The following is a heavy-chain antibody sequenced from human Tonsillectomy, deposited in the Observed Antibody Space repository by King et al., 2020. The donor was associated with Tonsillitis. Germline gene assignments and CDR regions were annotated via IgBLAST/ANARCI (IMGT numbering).Heavy chain of an antibody. V-gene: IGHV3-21*01. CDR1: GLTFSDYS. D-gene: IGHD5-24*01. J-gene: IGHJ3*02. CDR3: ATVDKDDYMRGAFDI. Sequence: VQLVESGGGLVKPGGSLRLSCAASGLTFSDYSMHWVRQAPGKGLEWVSSISSAGGFMYYTDSVKGRFTISRDNAKNLLFLQMNSLRAEDTAVYYCATVDKDDYMRGAFDIWGQGAILTVSS. CDR2: ISSAGGFM.